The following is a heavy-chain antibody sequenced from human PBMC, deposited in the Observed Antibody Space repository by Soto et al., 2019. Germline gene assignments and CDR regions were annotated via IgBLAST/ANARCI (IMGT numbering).Heavy chain of an antibody. D-gene: IGHD1-26*01. V-gene: IGHV3-23*01. CDR2: IGCDGNNP. CDR1: GFTFDICA. CDR3: SKERVPKSGKFFSVDFDM. J-gene: IGHJ3*02. Sequence: EVQLLESGAGWLQPGGSLRLSCAASGFTFDICAVSWLRQAPGKGLERVSAIGCDGNNPNYADSVKCRFTMSRDNSKITLDLQMNSLRVEDTAVYYCSKERVPKSGKFFSVDFDMWGQGTMVTVSS.